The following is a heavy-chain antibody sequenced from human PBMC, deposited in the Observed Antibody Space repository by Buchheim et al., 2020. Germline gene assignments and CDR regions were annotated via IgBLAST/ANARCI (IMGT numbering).Heavy chain of an antibody. CDR3: ARDYYDFWSGYYTHYYGMDV. Sequence: QVQLQESGPGLVKPSQTLSLTCTVSGGSISRGDYYWSWIRQHPGKGLEWIGYIYYSGTTYYNPSLKSRVTISVDTSKNQFSLKLSSVTAADTAVYYCARDYYDFWSGYYTHYYGMDVWGQGTT. CDR2: IYYSGTT. D-gene: IGHD3-3*01. J-gene: IGHJ6*02. V-gene: IGHV4-31*03. CDR1: GGSISRGDYY.